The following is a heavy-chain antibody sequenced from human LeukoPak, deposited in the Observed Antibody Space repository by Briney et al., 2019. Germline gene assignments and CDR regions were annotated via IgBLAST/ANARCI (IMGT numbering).Heavy chain of an antibody. J-gene: IGHJ4*02. CDR2: ISGSGGDT. V-gene: IGHV3-23*01. Sequence: GGSLRLSCAASGFIFSSCVMSWVRQAPGKGLELVSVISGSGGDTYCADSVKGRFTVSRDNSKNTLFLQMNSLRAEDTAVYFCARDVSGWYSTGFAYWGQGTLVTVSS. CDR1: GFIFSSCV. CDR3: ARDVSGWYSTGFAY. D-gene: IGHD6-19*01.